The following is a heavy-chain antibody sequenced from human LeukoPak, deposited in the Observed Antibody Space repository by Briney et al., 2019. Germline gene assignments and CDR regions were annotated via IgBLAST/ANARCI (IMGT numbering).Heavy chain of an antibody. V-gene: IGHV3-23*01. CDR3: VRDPHWGGFDV. CDR2: ISPSGDIT. J-gene: IGHJ3*01. D-gene: IGHD7-27*01. CDR1: GFTFSTYG. Sequence: GGSLRLSCAASGFTFSTYGMNWVRQAPGKGLEWVSGISPSGDITYYADSVMGRFSISRDNPKSTVSLQMSSLRAEDTALYYCVRDPHWGGFDVWGQGTMVTVSS.